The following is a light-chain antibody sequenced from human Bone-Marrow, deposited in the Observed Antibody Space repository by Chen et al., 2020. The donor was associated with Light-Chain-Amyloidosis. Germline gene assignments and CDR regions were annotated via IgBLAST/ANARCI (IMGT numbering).Light chain of an antibody. J-gene: IGLJ1*01. CDR3: CSYAGRYTYV. V-gene: IGLV2-11*01. Sequence: QSALTQPRSLSGSPGQSVPLPCAGTSIDVGTYNYVSWYQHHPGKAPKVMIYDVSGRPSGVPDRFSGSKSGNTASLTISGLQAEDEAEYYCCSYAGRYTYVFGTGTKVTVL. CDR2: DVS. CDR1: SIDVGTYNY.